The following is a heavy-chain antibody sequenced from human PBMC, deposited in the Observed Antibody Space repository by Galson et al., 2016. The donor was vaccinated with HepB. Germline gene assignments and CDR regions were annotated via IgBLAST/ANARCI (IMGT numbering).Heavy chain of an antibody. CDR3: ATPMTYYDLGV. V-gene: IGHV3-48*03. J-gene: IGHJ6*02. CDR1: GFTFSSYA. CDR2: ISGVGNTQ. Sequence: SLRLSCAASGFTFSSYAMSWVRQAPGKGLEWVSYISGVGNTQFYADSVKGRFTISRDNAKNSFYLQMNSLRVEDTAVYYCATPMTYYDLGVWGQGTTVTVSS.